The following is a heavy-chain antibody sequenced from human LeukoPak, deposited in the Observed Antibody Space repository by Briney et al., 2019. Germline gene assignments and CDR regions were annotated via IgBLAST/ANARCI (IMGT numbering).Heavy chain of an antibody. V-gene: IGHV4-38-2*02. CDR3: AREITIFGVVTPHDY. CDR1: GYSISGGYY. J-gene: IGHJ4*02. Sequence: SETLSLTCAVSGYSISGGYYWGWIRQPPGKGLEWIGSIYHSGSTYYNPSLKSRVTISVDTSKNQFSLKLSSVTAADTAVYYCAREITIFGVVTPHDYWGQGTLVTVSS. D-gene: IGHD3-3*01. CDR2: IYHSGST.